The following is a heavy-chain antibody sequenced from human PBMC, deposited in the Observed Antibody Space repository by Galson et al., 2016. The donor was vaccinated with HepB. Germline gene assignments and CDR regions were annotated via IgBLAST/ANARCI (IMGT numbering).Heavy chain of an antibody. V-gene: IGHV3-7*03. D-gene: IGHD2-15*01. CDR3: VRDRNYGSGSRWYDLYDI. CDR1: GFTFSTYW. CDR2: IKKDESVK. J-gene: IGHJ3*02. Sequence: SLRLSCAASGFTFSTYWMSWVRQAPGKGLEWVANIKKDESVKNYVDSVQGRFTISRDNAKNSLYLQFDSLRAEDTAVYYSVRDRNYGSGSRWYDLYDIWGHGTMVTVSS.